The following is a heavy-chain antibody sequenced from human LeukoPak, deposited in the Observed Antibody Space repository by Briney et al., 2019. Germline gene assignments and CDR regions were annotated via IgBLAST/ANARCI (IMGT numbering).Heavy chain of an antibody. CDR2: ISYDGSDK. V-gene: IGHV3-30*04. Sequence: GGSLRLCCAAPGFTFSNYAMPWVRQAPGKGLEWVALISYDGSDKYYVDSVKGRFTISRDKSKNTLYLQMNSLRAEDRAVYYCARGRSLIAAAVTGYLDYWGQGTLVTVSS. D-gene: IGHD6-13*01. J-gene: IGHJ4*02. CDR3: ARGRSLIAAAVTGYLDY. CDR1: GFTFSNYA.